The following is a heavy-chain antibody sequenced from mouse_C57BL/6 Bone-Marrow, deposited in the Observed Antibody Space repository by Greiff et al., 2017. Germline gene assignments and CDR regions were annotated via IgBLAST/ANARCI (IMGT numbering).Heavy chain of an antibody. J-gene: IGHJ3*01. CDR1: GYAFTNYL. CDR3: AREIYYYGSSFLY. D-gene: IGHD1-1*01. Sequence: QVQLQQSGAELVRPGTSVKVSCKASGYAFTNYLIEWVKQRPGPGLEWIGVINPGSGGTNYNEKLKGKATLTANKSSSTAYMQRSSLTSEDSEVYFCAREIYYYGSSFLYWGQGTLVTVST. CDR2: INPGSGGT. V-gene: IGHV1-54*01.